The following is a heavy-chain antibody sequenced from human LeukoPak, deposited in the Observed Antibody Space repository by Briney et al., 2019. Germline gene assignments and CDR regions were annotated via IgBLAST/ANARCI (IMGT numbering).Heavy chain of an antibody. V-gene: IGHV1-69*04. Sequence: SVNVSCKASGGTFTTYTISWVRQAPGQGVEWMGRIIPILGIANYAQKFQGRVTITADKSTSTAYMELSSLRSEDTAVYYCARDSLGYCSSTSCRPPYYWGQGTLVTVSS. D-gene: IGHD2-2*01. CDR3: ARDSLGYCSSTSCRPPYY. J-gene: IGHJ4*02. CDR2: IIPILGIA. CDR1: GGTFTTYT.